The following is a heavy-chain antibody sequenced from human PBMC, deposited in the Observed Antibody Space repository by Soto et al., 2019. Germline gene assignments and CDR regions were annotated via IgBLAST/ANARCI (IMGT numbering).Heavy chain of an antibody. CDR2: ISAYNGNT. Sequence: GASVKLCCKASRYTFASYGIRWARQEHRQGLEWMGWISAYNGNTNYAQKLQGRVTMTTDTSTSTAYMELRSLRSDDTAVYYCARDLPGYCSSTSCYAGHDAFDIWGQGTMVTVSS. J-gene: IGHJ3*02. CDR1: RYTFASYG. D-gene: IGHD2-2*01. V-gene: IGHV1-18*01. CDR3: ARDLPGYCSSTSCYAGHDAFDI.